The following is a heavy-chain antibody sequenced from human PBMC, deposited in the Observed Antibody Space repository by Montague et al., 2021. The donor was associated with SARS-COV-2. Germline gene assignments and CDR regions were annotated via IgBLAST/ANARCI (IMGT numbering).Heavy chain of an antibody. CDR2: TYYRSKWYR. Sequence: CAISGDSVSSDSAAWNWNRQSPSSGLEWLGRTYYRSKWYRDYALSVRSRLTVNPDTSENQFSLQLNSVTPDDTAVYYCARSGYGGGTTWFYFDSWGPGTLITVSS. D-gene: IGHD6-13*01. V-gene: IGHV6-1*01. J-gene: IGHJ4*02. CDR3: ARSGYGGGTTWFYFDS. CDR1: GDSVSSDSAA.